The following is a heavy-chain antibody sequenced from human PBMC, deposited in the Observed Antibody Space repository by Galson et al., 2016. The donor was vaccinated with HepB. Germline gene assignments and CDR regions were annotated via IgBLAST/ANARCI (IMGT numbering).Heavy chain of an antibody. CDR3: ARETTIFGDRGATGAFDY. CDR1: GFTVSSNY. J-gene: IGHJ4*02. Sequence: SLRLSCAASGFTVSSNYMSWVRQAPGKGLEWVSLIYSGGSTYYADSVKGRFTISRDNSKNTLYLQMNSLRLEDTAVYYCARETTIFGDRGATGAFDYWGQGTLVTVSS. D-gene: IGHD3-3*01. V-gene: IGHV3-66*02. CDR2: IYSGGST.